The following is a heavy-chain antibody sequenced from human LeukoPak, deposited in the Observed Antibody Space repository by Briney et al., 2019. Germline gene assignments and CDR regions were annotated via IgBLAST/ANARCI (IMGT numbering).Heavy chain of an antibody. CDR2: IKQDGGER. CDR1: GFTFSSSA. J-gene: IGHJ4*02. CDR3: ARDHLAYCGGDCPLDD. V-gene: IGHV3-7*03. Sequence: GGSLRLSCAASGFTFSSSAMSWVRQVPGKGLEWVANIKQDGGERYYVDSVEGRFSISRDNAKNSLYLQMNSLRAEDTAVYYCARDHLAYCGGDCPLDDWGQGTLVTVSS. D-gene: IGHD2-21*02.